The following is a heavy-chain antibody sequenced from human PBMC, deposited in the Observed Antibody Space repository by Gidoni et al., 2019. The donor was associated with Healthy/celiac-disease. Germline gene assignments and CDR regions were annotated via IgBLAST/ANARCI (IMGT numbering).Heavy chain of an antibody. Sequence: QVQLQDSGPGLVKPSEPLSLPCPVSAGSISSSYWSWTRPPPGTGLEWIGYIYYSGSTNYNPSLKSRVTISVDTSKNQFSLKLSSVTAADTAVYYCAREERGYCSSTSCPENYYYYYGMDVWGQGTTVTVSS. V-gene: IGHV4-59*01. CDR1: AGSISSSY. CDR2: IYYSGST. D-gene: IGHD2-2*01. CDR3: AREERGYCSSTSCPENYYYYYGMDV. J-gene: IGHJ6*02.